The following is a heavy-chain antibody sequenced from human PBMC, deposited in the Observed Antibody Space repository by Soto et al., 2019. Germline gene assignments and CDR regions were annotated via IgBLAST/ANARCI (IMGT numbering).Heavy chain of an antibody. CDR3: AKGRINTDILTGYFYSYFDL. CDR1: GFTFSSYA. J-gene: IGHJ2*01. D-gene: IGHD3-9*01. Sequence: GGSLRLSCAASGFTFSSYAMSWVRQAPGKGLEWVSAISGSVGSTYYADSVKGRFTISSDNSKNTLYLQMNSLRAEDTAVYYCAKGRINTDILTGYFYSYFDLWGRGTLVTVSS. CDR2: ISGSVGST. V-gene: IGHV3-23*01.